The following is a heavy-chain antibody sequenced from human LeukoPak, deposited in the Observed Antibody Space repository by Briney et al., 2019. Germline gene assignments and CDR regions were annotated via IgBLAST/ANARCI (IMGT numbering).Heavy chain of an antibody. CDR1: GYRFSNYW. CDR2: IYPGDYET. D-gene: IGHD2-21*02. CDR3: AIPPGYCGNDCSFDH. J-gene: IGHJ4*02. V-gene: IGHV5-51*01. Sequence: GESLKISCEGLGYRFSNYWIGWVRQMPGKGLEWMGFIYPGDYETRYSPSFQGLVTISVDKSISTAYLQWSSLKASDTAMYYCAIPPGYCGNDCSFDHWGQGTLVTLPS.